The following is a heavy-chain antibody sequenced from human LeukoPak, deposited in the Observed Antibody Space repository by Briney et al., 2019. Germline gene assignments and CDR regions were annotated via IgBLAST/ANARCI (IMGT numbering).Heavy chain of an antibody. J-gene: IGHJ4*02. CDR2: IKQDGSEK. CDR3: ARGAWYYDY. V-gene: IGHV3-7*01. D-gene: IGHD6-19*01. CDR1: GFSFSSYW. Sequence: GGSLRLSCAASGFSFSSYWMSWVRQAPGKGLEWVANIKQDGSEKYYVASVKGRFTISRDNAKNSLYLQINRLGADDTAVYYCARGAWYYDYWGQGSLVCV.